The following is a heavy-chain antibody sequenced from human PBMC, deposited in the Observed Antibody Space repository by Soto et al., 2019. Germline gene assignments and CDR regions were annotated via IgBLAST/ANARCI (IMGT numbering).Heavy chain of an antibody. Sequence: EVQLLESGGGLVQPGESLRLSCAASGFDFRAYAMSWVHQAPGKGLEWVSAVTGRGATTDYADSVKGRFTISRDNSKNMLFLQMNSLRTEDTAVYYCAKDLGAAGAFDFWGQGTLVTVSS. CDR1: GFDFRAYA. D-gene: IGHD6-13*01. CDR3: AKDLGAAGAFDF. J-gene: IGHJ4*02. CDR2: VTGRGATT. V-gene: IGHV3-23*01.